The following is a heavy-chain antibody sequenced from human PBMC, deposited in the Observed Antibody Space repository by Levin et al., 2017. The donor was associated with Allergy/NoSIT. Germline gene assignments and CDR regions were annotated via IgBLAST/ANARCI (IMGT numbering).Heavy chain of an antibody. CDR1: GFSLTTSGMC. CDR2: IDRDDDK. J-gene: IGHJ4*02. D-gene: IGHD3-10*01. Sequence: SGPTLVKPTQTLTLTCTFSGFSLTTSGMCVSWIRQPPGNALEWLARIDRDDDKYYSTSLKTRLTISRDTSKNQVVLTMTSMDPVDTATYYCARATNHYYGRGFDYWGQGTPVTVSS. V-gene: IGHV2-70*11. CDR3: ARATNHYYGRGFDY.